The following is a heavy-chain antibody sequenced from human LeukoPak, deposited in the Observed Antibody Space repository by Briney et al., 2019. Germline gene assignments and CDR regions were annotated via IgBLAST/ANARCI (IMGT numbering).Heavy chain of an antibody. CDR2: IYYSGST. CDR1: GGSISSYY. Sequence: SETLFLTCTVSGGSISSYYWSWIRQPPGKGLEWIGYIYYSGSTNYNPSLKSRVTISVDTSKNQFSLKLSSVTAADTAVYYCARDSSGWDDAFDIWGQGTMVTVSS. CDR3: ARDSSGWDDAFDI. D-gene: IGHD6-19*01. J-gene: IGHJ3*02. V-gene: IGHV4-59*01.